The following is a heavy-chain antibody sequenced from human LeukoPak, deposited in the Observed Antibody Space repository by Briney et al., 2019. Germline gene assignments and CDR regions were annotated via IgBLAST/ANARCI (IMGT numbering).Heavy chain of an antibody. CDR2: VNHSGST. J-gene: IGHJ1*01. D-gene: IGHD3-9*01. V-gene: IGHV4-39*07. Sequence: PSETPSLTCTVSGGSISSSSYYWSWIRQPPGKGLEWIGEVNHSGSTNYNPSLKSRVTISVDTSKNQFSLKLSSVTAADTAVYYCARSGYYDILTGDYAEDVEYFQHWGQGTLVTVSS. CDR1: GGSISSSSYY. CDR3: ARSGYYDILTGDYAEDVEYFQH.